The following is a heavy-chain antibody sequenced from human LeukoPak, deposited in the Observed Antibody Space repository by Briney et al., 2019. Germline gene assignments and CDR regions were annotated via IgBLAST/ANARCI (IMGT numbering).Heavy chain of an antibody. D-gene: IGHD6-19*01. V-gene: IGHV1-58*02. CDR2: IVVGSGNT. CDR3: ARGRGSSGWYYFDY. J-gene: IGHJ4*02. Sequence: SVTVSCKASGFTFTSSAMQWVRQARGQGLEWIGWIVVGSGNTNYAQKFQERVTITRDMSISTAYMELSSLRSEDTAVYYCARGRGSSGWYYFDYWGQGTLVTVSS. CDR1: GFTFTSSA.